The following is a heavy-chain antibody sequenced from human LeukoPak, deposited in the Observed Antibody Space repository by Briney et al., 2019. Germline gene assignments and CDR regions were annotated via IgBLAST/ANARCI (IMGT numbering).Heavy chain of an antibody. CDR3: ARSYWGLTGTQDASDI. J-gene: IGHJ3*02. CDR1: GGSISSYY. D-gene: IGHD7-27*01. Sequence: PSETLSLTCTVSGGSISSYYWTWIRQPPGKGLECIGYIYYTGSTNYNPSLKSRVTISVDTSKNQFSLKLSSVTAADTAVYYCARSYWGLTGTQDASDIWGQGTMVTVSS. V-gene: IGHV4-59*01. CDR2: IYYTGST.